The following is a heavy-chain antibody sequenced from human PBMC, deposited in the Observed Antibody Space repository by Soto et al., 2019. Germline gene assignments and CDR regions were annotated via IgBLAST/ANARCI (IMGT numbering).Heavy chain of an antibody. J-gene: IGHJ5*01. D-gene: IGHD2-2*01. CDR2: VSGNNGAS. CDR1: GYTSADFG. V-gene: IGHV1-18*04. Sequence: ASVKVSCKASGYTSADFGISWVRQAPGEGLEWMGWVSGNNGASNPAPKVQGRITMTLDTSTGVSYMALRSLRSDDTAIYYCVRDQKYFRVNGNWFDSWGQGTLVTVSS. CDR3: VRDQKYFRVNGNWFDS.